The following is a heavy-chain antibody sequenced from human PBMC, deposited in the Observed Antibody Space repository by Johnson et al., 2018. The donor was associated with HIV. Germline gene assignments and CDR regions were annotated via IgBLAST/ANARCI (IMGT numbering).Heavy chain of an antibody. D-gene: IGHD3-3*01. V-gene: IGHV3-20*04. CDR1: GFTFDDYA. J-gene: IGHJ3*02. CDR3: ARETGFAIFGVVKLNAFDI. Sequence: EQLVESGGGVVRPGGSLRLSCGVSGFTFDDYAMSWVRQTPGKGLEWVSGINWNGGSTDYADSVKGRFTISRDNAKNSLYLQMNSLRAEDTALYYCARETGFAIFGVVKLNAFDIWGQGTMVTVFS. CDR2: INWNGGST.